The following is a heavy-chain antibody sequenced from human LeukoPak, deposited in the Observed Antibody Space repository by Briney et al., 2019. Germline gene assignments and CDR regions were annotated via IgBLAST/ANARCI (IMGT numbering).Heavy chain of an antibody. CDR1: GYTFTSNG. Sequence: ASVKVSCKASGYTFTSNGITWVRQAPGQGLEWMGWFSACDGNTNSAQKLQGRLTMTTDTSTSTAYMELRSLRSDDTAVYYCARSFARDYDILTGYYIGDYWGQGTLITVSS. CDR2: FSACDGNT. J-gene: IGHJ4*02. D-gene: IGHD3-9*01. V-gene: IGHV1-18*01. CDR3: ARSFARDYDILTGYYIGDY.